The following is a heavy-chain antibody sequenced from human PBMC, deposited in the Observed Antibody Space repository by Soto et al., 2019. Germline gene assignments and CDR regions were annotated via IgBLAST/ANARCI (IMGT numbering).Heavy chain of an antibody. CDR1: GYTFTGYY. CDR2: INPNSGGT. Sequence: ASVKVSCKASGYTFTGYYMHWVRQAPGQGLEWMGWINPNSGGTNYAQKFQGRVTMTRVTSISTAYMELSRLRSDDTAVYYCARSRPVIVGATNWFDPWGQGTLVTVSS. CDR3: ARSRPVIVGATNWFDP. J-gene: IGHJ5*02. D-gene: IGHD1-26*01. V-gene: IGHV1-2*02.